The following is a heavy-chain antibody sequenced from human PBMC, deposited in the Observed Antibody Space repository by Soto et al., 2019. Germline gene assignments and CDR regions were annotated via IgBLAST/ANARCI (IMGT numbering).Heavy chain of an antibody. D-gene: IGHD5-12*01. CDR2: IIPIFGTV. CDR3: ARGNHRWLQLWYFDL. V-gene: IGHV1-69*12. CDR1: GGTFSSYT. Sequence: QVQLVQSGAEVKKPGSSVTVSCKASGGTFSSYTISWVRQAPGQGLEWMGGIIPIFGTVNYAQKFQGRVTITADESTSTASMELSSLRSEYTAVYYCARGNHRWLQLWYFDLWGRGTLVTVSS. J-gene: IGHJ2*01.